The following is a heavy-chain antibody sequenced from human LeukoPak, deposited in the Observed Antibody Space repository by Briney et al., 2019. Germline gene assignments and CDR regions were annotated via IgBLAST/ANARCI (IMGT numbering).Heavy chain of an antibody. D-gene: IGHD3-22*01. CDR1: GYTFTNYD. Sequence: ASVKVSCKASGYTFTNYDINWVRQATGQGLEWMGWINPNSGNTGYAQKFQGRVTITRNTSISTAYMELSSLRSEDTAVYYCARASRISRPMIVVVITSYYFDYWGQGTLVTVSS. CDR2: INPNSGNT. CDR3: ARASRISRPMIVVVITSYYFDY. V-gene: IGHV1-8*03. J-gene: IGHJ4*02.